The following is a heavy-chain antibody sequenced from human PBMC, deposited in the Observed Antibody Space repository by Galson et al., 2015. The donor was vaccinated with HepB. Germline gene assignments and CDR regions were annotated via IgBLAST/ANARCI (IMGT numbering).Heavy chain of an antibody. CDR3: VRSPHGSYYGSGIDF. Sequence: SLRLSCAVSGFIFTSHAMYWVRQAPGKGLEYVSAINNNGDTTHYADSAKGRFTISRDNSKNSLYLQMSSLRVEDTAVYYCVRSPHGSYYGSGIDFWGQGTLVTVSS. V-gene: IGHV3-64D*06. CDR2: INNNGDTT. D-gene: IGHD3-10*01. CDR1: GFIFTSHA. J-gene: IGHJ4*02.